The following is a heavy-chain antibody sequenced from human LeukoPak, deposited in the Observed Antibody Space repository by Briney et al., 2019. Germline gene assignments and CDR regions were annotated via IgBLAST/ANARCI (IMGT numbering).Heavy chain of an antibody. CDR3: ARTQMATIVNFDY. D-gene: IGHD5-24*01. CDR2: IYYSVST. V-gene: IGHV4-39*01. J-gene: IGHJ4*02. CDR1: GGSLCSRSYY. Sequence: PEPLSLPCTVSGGSLCSRSYYWRWIRQPPGKGLEWNGSIYYSVSTYYNPSLESRVTISVDTSKNQFSLKLSAVTAADTAVYFFARTQMATIVNFDYWGQGTLVTVSS.